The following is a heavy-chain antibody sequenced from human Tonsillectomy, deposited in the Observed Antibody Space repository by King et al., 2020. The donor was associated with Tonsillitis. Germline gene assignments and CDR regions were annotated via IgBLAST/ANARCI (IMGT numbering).Heavy chain of an antibody. CDR3: ARGGTTLGWFDP. CDR2: ISSSSDFL. V-gene: IGHV3-21*01. D-gene: IGHD1-26*01. Sequence: QLVQSGGGLVKPGGSLRLSCAVSGFTFTSYSMTWVRQAPGKGLEWVSSISSSSDFLFYAYSVKGCFTISSDNANNSLYRQMNSLRAEDTAVYYCARGGTTLGWFDPWGQGTLVTVSS. J-gene: IGHJ5*02. CDR1: GFTFTSYS.